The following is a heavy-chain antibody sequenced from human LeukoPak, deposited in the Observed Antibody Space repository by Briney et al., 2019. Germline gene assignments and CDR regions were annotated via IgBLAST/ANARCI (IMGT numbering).Heavy chain of an antibody. CDR1: GGSFSGYY. V-gene: IGHV4-34*01. J-gene: IGHJ4*02. CDR2: INHSGST. D-gene: IGHD4-17*01. CDR3: ARATYGRDY. Sequence: PSETLSLTCAVYGGSFSGYYWSWIRQPPGKGLEWIGEINHSGSTNYNPSLKSRVTISVDTSKNQFSLKLSSVTAADTAVYYCARATYGRDYWGQGTLVTVSS.